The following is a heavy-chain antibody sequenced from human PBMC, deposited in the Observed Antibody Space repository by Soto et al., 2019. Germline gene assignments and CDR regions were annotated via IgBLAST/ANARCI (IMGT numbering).Heavy chain of an antibody. D-gene: IGHD6-19*01. CDR1: GYSISSDSY. CDR3: ACVHVIVVAGSTFDY. Sequence: SETLSLTCTVSGYSISSDSYWAWLRQPPGKVAEWFARSYHGGTTFYNQSLKGRITISVDTSNKNFSLKLTTVTAADTAVYYCACVHVIVVAGSTFDYWGHGTLVTVSS. V-gene: IGHV4-38-2*02. J-gene: IGHJ4*01. CDR2: SYHGGTT.